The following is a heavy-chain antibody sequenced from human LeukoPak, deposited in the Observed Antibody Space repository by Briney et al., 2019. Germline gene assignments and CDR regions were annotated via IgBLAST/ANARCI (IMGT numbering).Heavy chain of an antibody. CDR3: ASRPPTGYAYLGVFDY. Sequence: GGSLRLSCAASGLTFSRHWTSWVRQAPGKGLEWVANIKPDGSEKYYVDSVRGRFTISRDNSRSSLYLQMNNLGAEDTALYYCASRPPTGYAYLGVFDYWGQGTLVTVSS. CDR1: GLTFSRHW. V-gene: IGHV3-7*01. D-gene: IGHD3-9*01. CDR2: IKPDGSEK. J-gene: IGHJ4*02.